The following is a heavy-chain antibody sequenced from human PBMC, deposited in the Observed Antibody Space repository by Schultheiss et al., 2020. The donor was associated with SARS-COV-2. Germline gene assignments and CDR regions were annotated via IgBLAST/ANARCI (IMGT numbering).Heavy chain of an antibody. V-gene: IGHV6-1*01. CDR3: ARDPTYYYGSGSQGGFDY. CDR1: GDSVSSNSAA. Sequence: QTLSLTCAISGDSVSSNSAAWNWIRQSPSRGLEWLGRTYYRSKWYNDYAVSVKSRITINPDTSKNQFSLQLNSVTPEDTAVYYCARDPTYYYGSGSQGGFDYWGQGTLVTVSS. CDR2: TYYRSKWYN. D-gene: IGHD3-10*01. J-gene: IGHJ4*02.